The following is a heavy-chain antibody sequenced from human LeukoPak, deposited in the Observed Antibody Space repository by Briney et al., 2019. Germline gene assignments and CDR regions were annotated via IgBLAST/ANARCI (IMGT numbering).Heavy chain of an antibody. CDR2: ISYDGSNK. CDR3: ASRPRYDFWSGYYIY. Sequence: GGSLRLSCAASGFTFSSYAMHWVRQAPGKGLEWVAVISYDGSNKYYADSVKGRFTISRDNSKNTLYLQMNSLRAEDTAVYYCASRPRYDFWSGYYIYWGQGTLVTVSS. V-gene: IGHV3-30-3*01. J-gene: IGHJ4*02. D-gene: IGHD3-3*01. CDR1: GFTFSSYA.